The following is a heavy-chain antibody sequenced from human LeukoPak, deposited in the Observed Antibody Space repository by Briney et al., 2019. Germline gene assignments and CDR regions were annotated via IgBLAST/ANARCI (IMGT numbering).Heavy chain of an antibody. CDR3: ARTYYYGSGTYWYSYYYMDV. Sequence: SVKVSCKTSGDTFITYGISWVRQAPGQGLEWMGGIIPIFGIPNVAQKFQGRVTITSDESTRTIYMEVTSLRSEDTAVYYCARTYYYGSGTYWYSYYYMDVWGGGTTVTVS. CDR1: GDTFITYG. J-gene: IGHJ6*03. D-gene: IGHD3-10*01. V-gene: IGHV1-69*13. CDR2: IIPIFGIP.